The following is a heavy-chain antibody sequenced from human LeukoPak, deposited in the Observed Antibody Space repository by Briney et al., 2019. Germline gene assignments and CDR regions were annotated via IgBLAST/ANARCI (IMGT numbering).Heavy chain of an antibody. CDR1: GFTFSSYW. Sequence: GGSLRLSCAASGFTFSSYWMHWVRQAPGKGLVWVSRINSDGSSTSYADSVKGRFTISRDNAKNTLYLQMNSLRAEDTAVYYCARPHGLRSPHDAFDIWGQGTMVTVSS. J-gene: IGHJ3*02. D-gene: IGHD5/OR15-5a*01. CDR3: ARPHGLRSPHDAFDI. CDR2: INSDGSST. V-gene: IGHV3-74*01.